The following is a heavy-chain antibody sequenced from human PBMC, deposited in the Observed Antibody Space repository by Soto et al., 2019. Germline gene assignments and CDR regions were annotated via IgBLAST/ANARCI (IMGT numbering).Heavy chain of an antibody. Sequence: PSGTLCLTCAASGGSFSGYYLSWVRQPPGKGLEWIGDINHNGSTNDNPSLKSRVTISLDTSKNQFSLKLSSVTAADTAVYYCATSNYYWFDPWGQGTLVTVSS. CDR3: ATSNYYWFDP. J-gene: IGHJ5*02. V-gene: IGHV4-34*01. CDR1: GGSFSGYY. D-gene: IGHD4-4*01. CDR2: INHNGST.